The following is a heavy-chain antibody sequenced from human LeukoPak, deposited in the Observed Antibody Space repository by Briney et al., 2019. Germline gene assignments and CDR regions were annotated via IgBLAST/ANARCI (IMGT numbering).Heavy chain of an antibody. CDR1: GGSISSSSYY. CDR2: IYYSGST. J-gene: IGHJ4*02. CDR3: ARAHSGYYYTTPYFDY. D-gene: IGHD3-22*01. V-gene: IGHV4-39*07. Sequence: SETLSLTCTVSGGSISSSSYYWGWIRQPPGKGLEWMGSIYYSGSTYYTPSLKSRVTISVDTSKNQFSLKLSSVTAADTAVYYCARAHSGYYYTTPYFDYWGQGTLVTVSS.